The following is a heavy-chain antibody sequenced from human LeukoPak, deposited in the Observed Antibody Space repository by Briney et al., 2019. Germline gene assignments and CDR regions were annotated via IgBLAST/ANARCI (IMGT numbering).Heavy chain of an antibody. CDR3: ARGSFLGGYAFDY. Sequence: SETLSLTCTVSGGSISSSSYYWGWIRQPPGKGLEWIGSIYYSGSTYYNPSLKSRVTISVDTSKNQFSLKLSSVTAADTAVYYCARGSFLGGYAFDYWGQGTLVTVSS. CDR1: GGSISSSSYY. V-gene: IGHV4-39*07. J-gene: IGHJ4*02. CDR2: IYYSGST. D-gene: IGHD5-12*01.